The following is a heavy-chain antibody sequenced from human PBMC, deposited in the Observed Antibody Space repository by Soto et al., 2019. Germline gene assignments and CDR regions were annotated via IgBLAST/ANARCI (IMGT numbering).Heavy chain of an antibody. D-gene: IGHD3-10*01. Sequence: PSETLSLTCTVSGGSISSGGYYWSWIRQHPGKGLEWIGYIYYSGSTYYNPSLKSRVTISVDTSKNQVSLKLSSVTAADTAVYYCARESPTMVGYYFDYWGQGTLVTVSS. CDR1: GGSISSGGYY. V-gene: IGHV4-31*03. J-gene: IGHJ4*02. CDR2: IYYSGST. CDR3: ARESPTMVGYYFDY.